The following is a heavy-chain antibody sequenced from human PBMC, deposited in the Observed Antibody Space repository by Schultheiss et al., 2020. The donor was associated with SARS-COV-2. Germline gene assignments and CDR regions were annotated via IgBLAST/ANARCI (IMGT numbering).Heavy chain of an antibody. D-gene: IGHD6-19*01. Sequence: SLKISCAASGFTFDDYAMHWVRQAPGKGLEWVSGISWNSGSIGYVDSVKGRFTISRDNAKNSLYLQMNSLRAEDTAVYYCAKLAAAGTYYYYGMDVWGQGTTVTVSS. CDR2: ISWNSGSI. J-gene: IGHJ6*02. CDR1: GFTFDDYA. V-gene: IGHV3-9*01. CDR3: AKLAAAGTYYYYGMDV.